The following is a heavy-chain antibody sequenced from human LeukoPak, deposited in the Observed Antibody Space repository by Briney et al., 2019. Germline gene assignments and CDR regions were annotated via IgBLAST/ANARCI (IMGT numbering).Heavy chain of an antibody. CDR3: ARMPLNGHCSGGSCYQYYYGMDV. CDR2: INSDGSST. J-gene: IGHJ6*02. CDR1: GFTFSSYW. V-gene: IGHV3-74*01. D-gene: IGHD2-15*01. Sequence: GGSLRLSCAASGFTFSSYWMHWVRQAPGKGLVWVSRINSDGSSTSYADSVKGRFTISRDNAKNTLYLQMNSLRAEDTAVYYCARMPLNGHCSGGSCYQYYYGMDVWGQGTTVTVSS.